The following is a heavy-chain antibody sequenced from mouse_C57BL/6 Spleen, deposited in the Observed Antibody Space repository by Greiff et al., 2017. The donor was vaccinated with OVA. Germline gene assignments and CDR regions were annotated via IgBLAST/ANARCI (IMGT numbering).Heavy chain of an antibody. J-gene: IGHJ3*01. CDR1: GFTFSSYG. Sequence: EVQLMESGGDLVKPGGSLKLSCAASGFTFSSYGMSWVRQTPDKRLEWVATISSGGSYTYYPDSVKGRFTISRDNAKNTLYLQMSSLKSEDTAMYYCASHKGFAYWGQGTLVTVSA. CDR3: ASHKGFAY. CDR2: ISSGGSYT. V-gene: IGHV5-6*01.